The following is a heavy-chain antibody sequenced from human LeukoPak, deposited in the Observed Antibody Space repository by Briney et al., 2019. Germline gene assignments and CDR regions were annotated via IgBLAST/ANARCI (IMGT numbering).Heavy chain of an antibody. CDR3: ARDYPDGGGGRYFDWLPVF. V-gene: IGHV4-61*02. J-gene: IGHJ4*02. CDR2: IYTSGST. Sequence: ESGPGPVKPSQTLSLTCTVSGGSISSGSYYWSWIRQPAGKGLEWIGRIYTSGSTNYNPSLKSRVTISVDTSKNQFSLKLSSVTAADTAVYYCARDYPDGGGGRYFDWLPVFWGQGTLVTVSS. CDR1: GGSISSGSYY. D-gene: IGHD3-9*01.